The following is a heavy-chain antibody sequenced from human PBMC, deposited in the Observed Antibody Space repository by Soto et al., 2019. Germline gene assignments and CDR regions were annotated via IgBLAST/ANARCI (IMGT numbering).Heavy chain of an antibody. CDR1: GDSISSGGYY. CDR3: ERAEVVTAFFDS. CDR2: IFHSGST. J-gene: IGHJ4*02. D-gene: IGHD2-21*02. Sequence: QVQLQESGPGLVKPSQTLSLTCTVSGDSISSGGYYLSWIIQHPGKGLAWIGYIFHSGSTYYTPSLKSRVTRSVDTSKNQFSLKLSSVNAADTAVYYCERAEVVTAFFDSCGQGTLVTVSS. V-gene: IGHV4-31*03.